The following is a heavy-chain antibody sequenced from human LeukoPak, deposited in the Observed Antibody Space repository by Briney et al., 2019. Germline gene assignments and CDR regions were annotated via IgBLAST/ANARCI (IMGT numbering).Heavy chain of an antibody. D-gene: IGHD3-10*01. V-gene: IGHV3-7*01. J-gene: IGHJ4*02. CDR1: GFNFSNYW. CDR3: ARGLWYY. Sequence: PGGSLGLSCVASGFNFSNYWMSWVRQAPGKGLEWVANIKKDGGDEYYADSVKGRFTISRDNTKNSLYLQVNSLRVEDTAIYYCARGLWYYWGQGTLVTVSS. CDR2: IKKDGGDE.